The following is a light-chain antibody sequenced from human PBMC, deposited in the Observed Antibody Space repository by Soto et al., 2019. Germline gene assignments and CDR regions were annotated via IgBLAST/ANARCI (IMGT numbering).Light chain of an antibody. Sequence: EIVLTQSPGTLSLSPGERATLSCRASQSVSNNYLAWYQQKPGQAPRLIIYGASTRATGIPARFSGSGSGTEFTLTISSLQSEDFAVYYCQQYKYWLAWTFGQGTKVDIK. CDR1: QSVSNN. J-gene: IGKJ1*01. CDR2: GAS. V-gene: IGKV3-15*01. CDR3: QQYKYWLAWT.